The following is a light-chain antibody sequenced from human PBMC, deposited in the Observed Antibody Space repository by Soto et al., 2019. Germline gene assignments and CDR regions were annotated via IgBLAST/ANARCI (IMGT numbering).Light chain of an antibody. CDR2: SAS. J-gene: IGKJ4*01. CDR1: QAINTY. V-gene: IGKV1-16*01. Sequence: DIQMTQSPSSLSASVGDTVTITCRASQAINTYLVWFQQKPGEAPRSLIYSASSLHSGVPSRFSGSGSGTDFTLTINSLQPEDFATYYCQQYNYYPLTFGGGTKVEIK. CDR3: QQYNYYPLT.